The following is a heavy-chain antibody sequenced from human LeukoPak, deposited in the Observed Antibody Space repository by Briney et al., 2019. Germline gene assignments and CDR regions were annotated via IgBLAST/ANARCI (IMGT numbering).Heavy chain of an antibody. CDR2: IGPTGFDR. CDR3: ATETNGRHYDY. V-gene: IGHV3-21*06. CDR1: GLTFSTSG. Sequence: GGSLRLSCTTSGLTFSTSGFNWVRQAPGKGLKWVASIGPTGFDRYHADSIKGRFTISRDNANNFLYLQMDSLRAGDTAVYYCATETNGRHYDYWGQGTLLTVSS. D-gene: IGHD1-14*01. J-gene: IGHJ4*02.